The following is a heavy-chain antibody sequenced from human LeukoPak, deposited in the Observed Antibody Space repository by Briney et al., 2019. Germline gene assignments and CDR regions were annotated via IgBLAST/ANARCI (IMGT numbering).Heavy chain of an antibody. J-gene: IGHJ4*02. Sequence: SGGSLRLSCAASGFTVSSNYMSWVRQAPGKGLEWVSVIYSGGSTYYADSVKGRFTISRDNSKNTLYLQMNSLRAEDTAVYYCAKDRIRGVVPAAICDYWGQGTLVTVSS. CDR3: AKDRIRGVVPAAICDY. CDR2: IYSGGST. D-gene: IGHD2-2*01. CDR1: GFTVSSNY. V-gene: IGHV3-53*01.